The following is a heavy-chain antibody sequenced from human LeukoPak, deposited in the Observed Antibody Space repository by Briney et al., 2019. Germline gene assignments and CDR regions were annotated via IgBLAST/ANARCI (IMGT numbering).Heavy chain of an antibody. J-gene: IGHJ4*02. D-gene: IGHD4-11*01. CDR3: ATTTRGDS. Sequence: PGGSLRLSCVVSGFNFGDHGMTWVRQAPGKGLEWVANMKHDGSAKNYVDSVKGRFSISRDNDKNSVYLEMNSLRVEDTAVYYCATTTRGDSWGQGTLVTVSS. CDR2: MKHDGSAK. CDR1: GFNFGDHG. V-gene: IGHV3-7*01.